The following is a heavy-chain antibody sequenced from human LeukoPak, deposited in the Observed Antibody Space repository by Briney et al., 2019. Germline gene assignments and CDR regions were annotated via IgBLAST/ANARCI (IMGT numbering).Heavy chain of an antibody. V-gene: IGHV3-7*03. CDR1: GFTFSSYW. D-gene: IGHD3-10*01. CDR2: IKQDGSEK. Sequence: PGGSLRLSCAASGFTFSSYWMSWVRQAPGKGLEWVANIKQDGSEKYYVDSVKGRFTISRDNAKNSLYLQMNSLRAEDTAVYYCAKDRSLTMVRGLDYWGQGTLVTVSS. J-gene: IGHJ4*02. CDR3: AKDRSLTMVRGLDY.